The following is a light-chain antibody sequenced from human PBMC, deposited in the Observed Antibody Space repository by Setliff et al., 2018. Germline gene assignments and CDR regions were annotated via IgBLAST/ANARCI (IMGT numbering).Light chain of an antibody. CDR2: AVT. Sequence: QSALAQPASVSGSLGQSITISCTGTSNDVGGYNYVSWYKQHPGEAPQLMIYAVTKRPSGVSNRFSGSKSGKAGSLTISGLQAEDEADYYCCSYVRGSANVFGTGTKVTVL. CDR3: CSYVRGSANV. CDR1: SNDVGGYNY. V-gene: IGLV2-14*03. J-gene: IGLJ1*01.